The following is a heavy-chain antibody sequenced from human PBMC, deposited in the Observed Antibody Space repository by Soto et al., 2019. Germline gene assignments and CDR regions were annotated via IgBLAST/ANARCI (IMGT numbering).Heavy chain of an antibody. CDR3: SRDRTSYCGGDCYPFNY. CDR2: IWYDGSNK. V-gene: IGHV3-33*01. CDR1: GFTFSSYG. J-gene: IGHJ4*02. D-gene: IGHD2-21*02. Sequence: QVQLVESGGGVVQPGRSLRLSCAASGFTFSSYGMHWVRQAPGKGLEWVAVIWYDGSNKYYADSVKGRFTISRDNSKNTLYLQMNSLRAEDTAVYYCSRDRTSYCGGDCYPFNYWGQGTLGTVSS.